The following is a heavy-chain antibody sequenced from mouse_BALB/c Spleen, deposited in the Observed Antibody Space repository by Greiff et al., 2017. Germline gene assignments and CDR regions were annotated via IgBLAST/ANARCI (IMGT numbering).Heavy chain of an antibody. J-gene: IGHJ3*01. CDR2: IRNKANGYTT. CDR3: ARDKGYNGSSYAFAY. V-gene: IGHV7-3*02. CDR1: GFTFTDYY. D-gene: IGHD1-1*01. Sequence: EVKLMESGGGLVQPGGSLRLSCATSGFTFTDYYMSWVRQPPGKALEWLGFIRNKANGYTTEYSASVKGRFTISRDNSQSILYLQMNTLRAEDSATYYCARDKGYNGSSYAFAYWGQGTLVTVSA.